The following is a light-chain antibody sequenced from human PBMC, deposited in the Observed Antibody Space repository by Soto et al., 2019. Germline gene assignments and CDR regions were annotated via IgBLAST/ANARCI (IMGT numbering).Light chain of an antibody. CDR3: QQYNNWPLT. CDR1: HSVSAS. CDR2: GVS. J-gene: IGKJ4*01. Sequence: EIVMTQSPATLSVSPGERPTLSCRASHSVSASLAWYQQKPGQAPSLLIYGVSTRAPGLPGRFSGSGSGTEFTLTISSLQSEDLAVYYCQQYNNWPLTFGGGTKVDIK. V-gene: IGKV3-15*01.